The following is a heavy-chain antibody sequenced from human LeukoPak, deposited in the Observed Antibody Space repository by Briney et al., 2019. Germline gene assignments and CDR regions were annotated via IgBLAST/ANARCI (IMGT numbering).Heavy chain of an antibody. CDR1: GDSVSSNSAT. CDR3: ARGSVGAVAGLFDS. Sequence: SQTLSLTCALSGDSVSSNSATWNWVRQSPTRGIEWLGRTYYRYKWYNDYAVSVRSRITINPDTSKNQFSLQLNSVTPEDTAVYYCARGSVGAVAGLFDSWGQGTLVTVS. J-gene: IGHJ4*02. V-gene: IGHV6-1*01. D-gene: IGHD6-19*01. CDR2: TYYRYKWYN.